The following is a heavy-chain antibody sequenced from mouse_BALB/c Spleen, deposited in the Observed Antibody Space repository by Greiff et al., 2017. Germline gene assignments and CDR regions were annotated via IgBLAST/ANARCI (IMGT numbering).Heavy chain of an antibody. V-gene: IGHV5-6-5*01. J-gene: IGHJ4*01. Sequence: EVKLVESGGGLVKPGGSLQLSCAASGFTFSSYAMSWVRQTPEQRLEWVASISSGGSTYYPDSVKGRFTISRDNARNILYLQMSILRSEDTAMYYCSRGPDGYARDYWGQGTAVTVSS. CDR1: GFTFSSYA. D-gene: IGHD2-3*01. CDR2: ISSGGST. CDR3: SRGPDGYARDY.